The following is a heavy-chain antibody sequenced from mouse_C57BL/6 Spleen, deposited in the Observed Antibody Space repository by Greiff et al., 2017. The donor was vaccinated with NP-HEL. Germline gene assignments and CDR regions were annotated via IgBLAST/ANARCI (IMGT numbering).Heavy chain of an antibody. J-gene: IGHJ3*01. V-gene: IGHV3-1*01. CDR3: ASWGYGNYEEDGFAY. CDR2: ISYSGST. CDR1: GYSITSGYD. D-gene: IGHD2-10*02. Sequence: EVHLVESGPGMVKPSQSLSLTCTVTGYSITSGYDWHWIRHFPGNKLEWMGYISYSGSTNYNPSLKSRISITHDTSKNHFFLKLNSVTTEDTATYYCASWGYGNYEEDGFAYWGQGTLVTVSA.